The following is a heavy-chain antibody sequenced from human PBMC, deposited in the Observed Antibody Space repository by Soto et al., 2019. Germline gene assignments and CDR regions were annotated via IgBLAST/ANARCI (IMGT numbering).Heavy chain of an antibody. D-gene: IGHD1-20*01. CDR3: AIVKIPGTSSFEP. J-gene: IGHJ5*02. CDR1: GYTFTVYY. CDR2: INPNSGGT. V-gene: IGHV1-2*02. Sequence: SVKVSCTASGYTFTVYYMHWLRQAPGQGLEWMGWINPNSGGTNYAQKFQGRVTMTRDTSISTAYMELSRLRSDDTAVYYCAIVKIPGTSSFEPSGQGTLVT.